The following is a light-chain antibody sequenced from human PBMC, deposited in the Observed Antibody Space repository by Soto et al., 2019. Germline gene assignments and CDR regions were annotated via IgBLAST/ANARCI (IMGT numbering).Light chain of an antibody. J-gene: IGKJ3*01. CDR1: QSIGSW. V-gene: IGKV1-5*01. Sequence: DIPMTQSPSTLSASVGDRVTITCRASQSIGSWLAWYLQKPGKAPKLLIYDVSGLQSGVPSRFSGSGSGTEFTLTISSLQPDDFATYYCQQYNDSPFTFGPGTKVDIK. CDR2: DVS. CDR3: QQYNDSPFT.